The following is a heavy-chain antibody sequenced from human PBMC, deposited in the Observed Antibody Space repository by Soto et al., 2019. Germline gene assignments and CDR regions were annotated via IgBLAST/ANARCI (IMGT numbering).Heavy chain of an antibody. Sequence: GGSLRLSCSASGFTFRSYAMHWVRQAPEKGLEYVSGISSNGGSTYYADSVKGRFTISRDNSKNTLYLQMSSLRAEDTAVYYCVKSKTTSRRTYYFDYWGQGTLVTVSS. CDR1: GFTFRSYA. CDR3: VKSKTTSRRTYYFDY. CDR2: ISSNGGST. D-gene: IGHD4-4*01. V-gene: IGHV3-64D*08. J-gene: IGHJ4*02.